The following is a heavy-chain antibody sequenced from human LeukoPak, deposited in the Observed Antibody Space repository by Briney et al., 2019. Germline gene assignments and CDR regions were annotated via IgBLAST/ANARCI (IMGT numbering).Heavy chain of an antibody. Sequence: ASVKVSCKAPGGTFSSYAISWVRQAPGQGLEWMGGIIPIFGTANYAQKFQGRVTITADESTSTAYMELSSLRSEDTAVYYCAIVGATILDYWGQGTLVTVSS. CDR2: IIPIFGTA. J-gene: IGHJ4*02. CDR1: GGTFSSYA. V-gene: IGHV1-69*13. D-gene: IGHD1-26*01. CDR3: AIVGATILDY.